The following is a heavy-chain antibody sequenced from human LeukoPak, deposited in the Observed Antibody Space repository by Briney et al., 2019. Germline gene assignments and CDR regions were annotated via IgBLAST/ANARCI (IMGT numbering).Heavy chain of an antibody. V-gene: IGHV3-9*01. CDR3: AKDIEYGSGSYTH. CDR1: GFTLYDHA. Sequence: GGSLRLSCAASGFTLYDHAMHWIRQPPGPGKGLEWVSGIGWNSDRIDYADSVKGRFTISRDNAKNSLYLQMNSLRAEDTALYYCAKDIEYGSGSYTHWGQGTLVTVSS. CDR2: IGWNSDRI. J-gene: IGHJ4*02. D-gene: IGHD3-10*01.